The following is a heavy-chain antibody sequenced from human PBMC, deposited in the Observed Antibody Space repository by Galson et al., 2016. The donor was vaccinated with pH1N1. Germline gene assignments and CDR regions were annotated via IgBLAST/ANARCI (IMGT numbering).Heavy chain of an antibody. J-gene: IGHJ4*02. CDR1: GYSFTTSW. V-gene: IGHV5-51*01. CDR2: IYAGDSDT. Sequence: QSGAEVKKPGESLKISCKGSGYSFTTSWIGWVRQMPGKGLEWMGIIYAGDSDTRYSPSFQGQVTISVDKSINTAYLQWSSLEASDTAMYYCAIGHCSATASVWVDYWGQGTLVTVSS. CDR3: AIGHCSATASVWVDY. D-gene: IGHD2-15*01.